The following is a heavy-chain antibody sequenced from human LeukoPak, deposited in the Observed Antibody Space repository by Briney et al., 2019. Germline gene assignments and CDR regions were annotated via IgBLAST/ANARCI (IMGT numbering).Heavy chain of an antibody. V-gene: IGHV3-48*03. CDR1: GFTFSSYE. CDR2: ISSSAKTM. CDR3: ASGSRANSRY. J-gene: IGHJ4*02. D-gene: IGHD4/OR15-4a*01. Sequence: PGGSLRLSCAASGFTFSSYEMNWVRQAPGKGLEWVSYISSSAKTMYYADSVKGRFTISRDNAKNSLHLEMNSLRAEDTAVYYCASGSRANSRYWGQGTLVTVSS.